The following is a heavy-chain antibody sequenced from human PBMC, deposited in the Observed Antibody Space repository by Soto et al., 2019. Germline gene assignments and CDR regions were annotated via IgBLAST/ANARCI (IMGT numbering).Heavy chain of an antibody. CDR3: AGGQTAGRDGYNVFDY. V-gene: IGHV1-69*13. CDR1: GDTFSSYA. Sequence: ASVKVSCKASGDTFSSYAISWVRQAPGQGLEWMGGIIPIFGTANYAQKFQGRVTITADESTSTAYMELSSLRSEDTAVYYCAGGQTAGRDGYNVFDYWGQGTLVTVSS. J-gene: IGHJ4*02. D-gene: IGHD5-12*01. CDR2: IIPIFGTA.